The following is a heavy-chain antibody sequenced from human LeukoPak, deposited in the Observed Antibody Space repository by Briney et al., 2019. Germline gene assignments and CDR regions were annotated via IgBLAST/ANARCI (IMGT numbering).Heavy chain of an antibody. CDR1: GFTFSSYA. Sequence: PGESLRLSCAASGFTFSSYAMSRVRQAPGKGLEWVSAISGSGGSTYYADSVKGRFTISRDNSKNTLYLQMNSLRAEDTAVYYCAKDDVVGATGDLDYWGQGTLVTVSS. V-gene: IGHV3-23*01. CDR2: ISGSGGST. CDR3: AKDDVVGATGDLDY. J-gene: IGHJ4*02. D-gene: IGHD1-26*01.